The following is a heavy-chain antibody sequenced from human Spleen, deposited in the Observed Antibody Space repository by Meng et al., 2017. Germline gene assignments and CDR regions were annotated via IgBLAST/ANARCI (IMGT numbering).Heavy chain of an antibody. V-gene: IGHV3-74*01. CDR1: GFTFSSYW. Sequence: VQRVESGGGLVQPGGSLRLSCAASGFTFSSYWMHWVRQAPGKGLVWVSRIKSDGSSTIYADSVKGRFTISRDNAKTTLFLQMNGLGAEDTAVYYCARGKQISDYWGQGTLVTVSS. D-gene: IGHD2-15*01. CDR2: IKSDGSST. CDR3: ARGKQISDY. J-gene: IGHJ4*02.